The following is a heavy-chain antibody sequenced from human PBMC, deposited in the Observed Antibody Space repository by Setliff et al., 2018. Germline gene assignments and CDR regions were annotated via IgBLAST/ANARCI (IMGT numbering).Heavy chain of an antibody. CDR3: RFWSGYYKNDY. J-gene: IGHJ4*02. Sequence: SETLSLTCTVYGVSFSDHYWGWVRQSPGKGLDWIGEINHSGTTNYDPSLEGRISISVDTSKRQFSLKLSSVTAADMAVYYCRFWSGYYKNDYWAQGTLVTVSS. CDR2: INHSGTT. CDR1: GVSFSDHY. V-gene: IGHV4-34*01. D-gene: IGHD3-3*01.